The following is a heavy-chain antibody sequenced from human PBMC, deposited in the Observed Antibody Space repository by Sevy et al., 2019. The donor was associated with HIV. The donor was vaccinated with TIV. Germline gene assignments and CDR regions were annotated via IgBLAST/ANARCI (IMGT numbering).Heavy chain of an antibody. Sequence: ASVKVSCKTSGYTFTAYFLHWVRLAPGQGLEWLGRISPKTGATNFPQKFQGRVTMTTSSSTAYMEVTGRKSDDTALDYCARASGPRVGAYFDSWGQGTLITVSS. J-gene: IGHJ4*02. CDR3: ARASGPRVGAYFDS. V-gene: IGHV1-2*06. CDR1: GYTFTAYF. CDR2: ISPKTGAT. D-gene: IGHD3-10*01.